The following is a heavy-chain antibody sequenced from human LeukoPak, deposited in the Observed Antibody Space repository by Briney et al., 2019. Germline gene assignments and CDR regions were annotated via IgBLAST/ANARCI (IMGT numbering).Heavy chain of an antibody. V-gene: IGHV1-69*01. Sequence: ASVKVSCTASGGTFSSYAISWVRQAPGQGLEWMGGIIPIFGTANYAQKFQGRVTITADESTSTAYMELSSLRSEDTAVYYCARDPVPTNSTVDYWGQGTLVTVSS. CDR2: IIPIFGTA. D-gene: IGHD2/OR15-2a*01. CDR3: ARDPVPTNSTVDY. J-gene: IGHJ4*02. CDR1: GGTFSSYA.